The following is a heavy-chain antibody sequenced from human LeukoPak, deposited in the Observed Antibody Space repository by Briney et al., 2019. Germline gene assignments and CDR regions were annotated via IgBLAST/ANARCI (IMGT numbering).Heavy chain of an antibody. CDR1: GFTFSSYA. CDR3: AKDNVEQWPFDAFDI. V-gene: IGHV3-30-3*01. D-gene: IGHD6-19*01. J-gene: IGHJ3*02. Sequence: PGGSLRLSCAASGFTFSSYAMHWVRQAPGKGLEWVAVISYDGSNKYYADSVKGRFTISRDNSKNTLYLQMNSLRAEDTAVYYCAKDNVEQWPFDAFDIWGQGTMVTVSS. CDR2: ISYDGSNK.